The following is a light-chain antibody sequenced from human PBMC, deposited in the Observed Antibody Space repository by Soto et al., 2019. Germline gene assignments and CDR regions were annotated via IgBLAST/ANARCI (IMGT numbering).Light chain of an antibody. Sequence: QSVLTQPPSVSGAPGQRVTISCTGSSSNIGAGYAVHWYQQFPGTAPKLLIYGNNNRPSGVPDRFSGSKSGTSASLAITELQAEDEADYYCQSYDSSLSGWVFGGGTKLTVL. CDR2: GNN. CDR3: QSYDSSLSGWV. J-gene: IGLJ3*02. CDR1: SSNIGAGYA. V-gene: IGLV1-40*01.